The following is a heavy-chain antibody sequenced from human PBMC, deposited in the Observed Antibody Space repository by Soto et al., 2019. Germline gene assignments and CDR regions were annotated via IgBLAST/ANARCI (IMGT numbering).Heavy chain of an antibody. J-gene: IGHJ4*02. V-gene: IGHV1-69*02. CDR1: GDTFSFYT. Sequence: SVKVSCKASGDTFSFYTINWVRQAPGLGLEWMGRINPILTMSNYAQKFEGRVTITADKSTNTAYMELSSLRSEDTAMYYCATSYGSGYRAFDYWGQGALVTVSS. D-gene: IGHD3-10*01. CDR3: ATSYGSGYRAFDY. CDR2: INPILTMS.